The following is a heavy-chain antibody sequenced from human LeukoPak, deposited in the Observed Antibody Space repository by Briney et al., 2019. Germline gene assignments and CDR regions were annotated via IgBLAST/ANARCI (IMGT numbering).Heavy chain of an antibody. CDR2: ISDSFRIT. CDR1: GFPFSSYA. J-gene: IGHJ4*02. V-gene: IGHV3-23*01. CDR3: AKRHGDYFDY. D-gene: IGHD4-17*01. Sequence: GGSLRLSCAASGFPFSSYAMSRVRQPPGKGLECVSTISDSFRITDDADSVKGRFTISRDNSKNTLYLQMNTLRAEDTAVYYCAKRHGDYFDYWGRGTLVTVSS.